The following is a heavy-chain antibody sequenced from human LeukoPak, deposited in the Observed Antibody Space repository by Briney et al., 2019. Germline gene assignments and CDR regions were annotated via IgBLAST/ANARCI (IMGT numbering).Heavy chain of an antibody. Sequence: SETLSLTCTVSGDSISSYYWSWIRQPPGKGLEWIGYIYYSGSTNYNPSLKSRVTISVDTSKNQFSLKLISLTAADTAVYFCANYDSSGYYLAWGQGTLVTVSS. J-gene: IGHJ5*02. CDR1: GDSISSYY. CDR3: ANYDSSGYYLA. D-gene: IGHD3-22*01. V-gene: IGHV4-59*01. CDR2: IYYSGST.